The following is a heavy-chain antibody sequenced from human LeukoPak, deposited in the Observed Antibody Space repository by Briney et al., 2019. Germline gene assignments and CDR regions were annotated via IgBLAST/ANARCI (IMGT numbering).Heavy chain of an antibody. J-gene: IGHJ3*02. D-gene: IGHD3-3*01. CDR3: ARPGGSFWGGGSYAFDI. CDR2: IYHSGST. V-gene: IGHV4-30-2*01. Sequence: SETLSLTCTVSGGSISSGGYYWSWIRQPPGKGLEWIGYIYHSGSTYYNPSLKSRVTISVDRSKNQFSLKLSSVTAADTAVYYCARPGGSFWGGGSYAFDIWGQGTAVTVSS. CDR1: GGSISSGGYY.